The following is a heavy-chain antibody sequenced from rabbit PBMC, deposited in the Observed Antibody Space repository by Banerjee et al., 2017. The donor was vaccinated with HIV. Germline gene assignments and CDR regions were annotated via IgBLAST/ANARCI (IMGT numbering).Heavy chain of an antibody. V-gene: IGHV1S43*01. CDR1: GFDLSNYYF. CDR2: IATKTGST. Sequence: QSLEESGGDLVKPGASLTLTCTASGFDLSNYYFMSWVRQAPGKGLELVACIATKTGSTWFARWVNGRFTISRSTSLNTVDLKMTSLTVADTATYFCARGTSGSSYFYFNLWGPGTLVTVS. J-gene: IGHJ4*01. D-gene: IGHD8-1*01. CDR3: ARGTSGSSYFYFNL.